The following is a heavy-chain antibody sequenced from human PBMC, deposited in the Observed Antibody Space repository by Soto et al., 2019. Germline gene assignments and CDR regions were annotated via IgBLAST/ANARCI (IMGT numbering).Heavy chain of an antibody. Sequence: GGSLRLSCAVSGLTFNEYYMSWIRQAPGKGLEWIAYISTGAINIYYADSVGGRFTVSRDNGRNSLHLQMDNLRAEDTAVYYGAGMAIVPLYFDHWGQGTAVTVSS. D-gene: IGHD2-2*03. CDR1: GLTFNEYY. CDR2: ISTGAINI. CDR3: AGMAIVPLYFDH. V-gene: IGHV3-11*01. J-gene: IGHJ4*02.